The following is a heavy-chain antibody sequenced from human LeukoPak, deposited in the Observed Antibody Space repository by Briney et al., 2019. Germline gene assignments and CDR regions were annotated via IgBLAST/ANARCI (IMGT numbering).Heavy chain of an antibody. D-gene: IGHD6-6*01. J-gene: IGHJ4*02. CDR2: IYSSGRT. CDR1: GGSLSIYL. Sequence: PSETLSLTCSVSGGSLSIYLWSWIRQPAGKGLEWIGHIYSSGRTNYSPSLKGRVTMSVDTSKHQFSLQLSSVIAADTAVYYCARGSWQLAEEVYWGQGTLVTVSS. CDR3: ARGSWQLAEEVY. V-gene: IGHV4-4*07.